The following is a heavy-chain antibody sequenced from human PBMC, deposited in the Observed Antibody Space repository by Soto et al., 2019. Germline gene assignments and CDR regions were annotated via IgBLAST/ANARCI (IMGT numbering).Heavy chain of an antibody. Sequence: ASVKVSCKASGYTFTIYYMHWVRQAPGQGLEWMGIINPSGGSTSYAQKFQGRVTMTRDTSTSTVYMELSSLRSEDTAVYYCASTSYSSSWYRGNWFDPWGQGTLVTSPQ. CDR2: INPSGGST. CDR1: GYTFTIYY. CDR3: ASTSYSSSWYRGNWFDP. J-gene: IGHJ5*02. D-gene: IGHD6-13*01. V-gene: IGHV1-46*01.